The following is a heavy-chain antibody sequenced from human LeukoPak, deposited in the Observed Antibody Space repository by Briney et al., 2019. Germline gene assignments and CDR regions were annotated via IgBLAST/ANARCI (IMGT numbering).Heavy chain of an antibody. J-gene: IGHJ4*02. D-gene: IGHD3-10*01. V-gene: IGHV4-34*01. Sequence: PSETLSLTCAVYGGSFSGYYWSWIRQPPGKGLEWIGEINHSGSTNYNPSLKSRVTISVDTSKNQFSLKLSSVTAADTAVYYCARKGSYYLYRPHYFDYWGQGTLVTVSS. CDR2: INHSGST. CDR3: ARKGSYYLYRPHYFDY. CDR1: GGSFSGYY.